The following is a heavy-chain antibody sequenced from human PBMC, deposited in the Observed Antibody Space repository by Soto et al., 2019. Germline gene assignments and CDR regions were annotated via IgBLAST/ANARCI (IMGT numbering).Heavy chain of an antibody. V-gene: IGHV4-31*03. Sequence: QVQLQESGPGLVKPSQTLSLTCTVSGASINSGGCYWTWIRQHPGKGLEWIGYISHSGSTYYNPSLKSRVTILTDTSKDQFSLTLISVTAADTAVYYCARDFYGSGSFYKSDYYFGMDVWGQGTTVTVSS. CDR3: ARDFYGSGSFYKSDYYFGMDV. CDR2: ISHSGST. D-gene: IGHD3-10*01. J-gene: IGHJ6*02. CDR1: GASINSGGCY.